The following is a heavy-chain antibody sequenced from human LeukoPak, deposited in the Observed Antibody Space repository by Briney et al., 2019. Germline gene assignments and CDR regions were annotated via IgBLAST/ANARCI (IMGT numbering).Heavy chain of an antibody. CDR1: GFTFSGYA. J-gene: IGHJ4*02. CDR2: IGGSGGTT. Sequence: AGGSLRLSCAASGFTFSGYAMNWVRQAPGKGLEWVSAIGGSGGTTYYADSVKGRFTISRDNSKNTLYLQMNTLRAEDTAIYYCAKDKPYSSGWRSDSDYWGQGTLVTVSS. CDR3: AKDKPYSSGWRSDSDY. V-gene: IGHV3-23*01. D-gene: IGHD6-19*01.